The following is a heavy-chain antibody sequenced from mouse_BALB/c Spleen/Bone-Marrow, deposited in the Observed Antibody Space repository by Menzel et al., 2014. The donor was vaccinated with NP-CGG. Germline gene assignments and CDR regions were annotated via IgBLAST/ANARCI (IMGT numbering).Heavy chain of an antibody. Sequence: QVHVKQSGAELAKPGASVKMSCKASGYTFTSYWMHWVKQRPGQGLEWIGYINPSTGYTEYNQKFKDKATLTADKSSSTAYMQLSSLTSEDSAVYYCARGYYGSSPVYWGQGTLVTVSA. D-gene: IGHD1-1*01. V-gene: IGHV1-7*01. CDR1: GYTFTSYW. J-gene: IGHJ3*01. CDR3: ARGYYGSSPVY. CDR2: INPSTGYT.